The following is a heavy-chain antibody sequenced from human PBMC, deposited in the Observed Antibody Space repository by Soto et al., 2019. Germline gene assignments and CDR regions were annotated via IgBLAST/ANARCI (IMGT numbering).Heavy chain of an antibody. CDR1: GFTYTNAW. CDR3: TTGLTYYSDSSGYYFDA. CDR2: IKSKNDGGTT. Sequence: EVHLVESGGDLVKPGGSLRLSCAVSGFTYTNAWMNWVRQAPGKGLEWVGRIKSKNDGGTTEYAAPVKGRLIITRDDSKNTVYLQMNSLQTEDTGVYYCTTGLTYYSDSSGYYFDACGQGTLVTVSS. J-gene: IGHJ4*02. D-gene: IGHD3-22*01. V-gene: IGHV3-15*07.